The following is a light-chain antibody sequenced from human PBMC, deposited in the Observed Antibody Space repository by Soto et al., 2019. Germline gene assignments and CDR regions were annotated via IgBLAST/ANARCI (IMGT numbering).Light chain of an antibody. CDR3: QQYNSYSGT. CDR2: DAS. J-gene: IGKJ1*01. CDR1: QSISSW. V-gene: IGKV1-5*01. Sequence: DIQMTQSPSTLSASVGDRVTITCRASQSISSWLAWYQQKPGKAPKLLIYDASSLERGVPSRFSGSGSGTEFTLTISSLQPDDFATYYCQQYNSYSGTFGQGTTVEIK.